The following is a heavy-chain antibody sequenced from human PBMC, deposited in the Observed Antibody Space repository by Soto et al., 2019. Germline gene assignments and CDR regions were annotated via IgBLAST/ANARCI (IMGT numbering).Heavy chain of an antibody. J-gene: IGHJ5*02. CDR1: GGSISSYY. V-gene: IGHV4-4*07. Sequence: NPSETLSLTCTVSGGSISSYYWSWIRQPAGKGLEWSGRIYTSGSTNYNPSLKSRVTMSVDTSKNQFSLKLSSVTAADTAVYYCASNRIAAAGTGWFDPWGQGTLVTVS. CDR3: ASNRIAAAGTGWFDP. CDR2: IYTSGST. D-gene: IGHD6-13*01.